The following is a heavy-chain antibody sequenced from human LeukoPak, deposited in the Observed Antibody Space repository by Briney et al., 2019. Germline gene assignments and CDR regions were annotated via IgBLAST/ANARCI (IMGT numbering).Heavy chain of an antibody. CDR2: ISSSGSTI. V-gene: IGHV3-48*03. CDR1: GFTFGSYE. Sequence: PGGSPRLSCAASGFTFGSYEMNWVRQAPGKGLEWVSYISSSGSTIYYADSVKGRFTISRDNAKNSLYLQMNSLRAEDTAVYYCAELGITMIGGVWGKGTTVTISS. CDR3: AELGITMIGGV. J-gene: IGHJ6*04. D-gene: IGHD3-10*02.